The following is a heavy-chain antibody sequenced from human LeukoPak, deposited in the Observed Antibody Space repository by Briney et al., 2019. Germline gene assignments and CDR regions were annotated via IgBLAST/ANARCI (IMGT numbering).Heavy chain of an antibody. CDR3: ARLTAYYYMDV. CDR2: IYYSGST. D-gene: IGHD5-18*01. J-gene: IGHJ6*03. Sequence: NTSETLSLTCAASGGSISSYYWSWIRQPPGKGLEWIGYIYYSGSTNYNPSLKSRVTISVDTSKNQFSLKLSSVTAADTAVYYCARLTAYYYMDVWGKGTTVTVSS. CDR1: GGSISSYY. V-gene: IGHV4-59*01.